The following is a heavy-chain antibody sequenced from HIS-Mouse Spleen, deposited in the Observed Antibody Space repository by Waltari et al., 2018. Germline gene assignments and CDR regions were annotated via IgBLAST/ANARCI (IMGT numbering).Heavy chain of an antibody. Sequence: QVQLQESGPGLVKPSEPLSLTCTVSGGSISSYYWSWTRQHTGKGLGWIGYIYYSGSTNYNPSLKSRVTISVETSKNQFSLKLSSVTAADTAVYYCARDLSGHQNWGYGYFDLWGRGTLVTVSS. D-gene: IGHD7-27*01. V-gene: IGHV4-59*01. CDR2: IYYSGST. CDR3: ARDLSGHQNWGYGYFDL. CDR1: GGSISSYY. J-gene: IGHJ2*01.